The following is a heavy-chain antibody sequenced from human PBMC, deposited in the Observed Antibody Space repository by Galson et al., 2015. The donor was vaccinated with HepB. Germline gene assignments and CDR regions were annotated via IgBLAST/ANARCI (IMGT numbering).Heavy chain of an antibody. J-gene: IGHJ4*02. CDR1: VGTFSIYA. CDR3: ARSSRDGYSDSDY. CDR2: IIPILGVA. D-gene: IGHD5-24*01. V-gene: IGHV1-69*04. Sequence: SVKVSCKASVGTFSIYAINWVRQAPGQGLEWMGRIIPILGVADYTQKFQGRVTITADKSTSTAYIELSSLTSEDTAVYYCARSSRDGYSDSDYWGQGTLVTVSS.